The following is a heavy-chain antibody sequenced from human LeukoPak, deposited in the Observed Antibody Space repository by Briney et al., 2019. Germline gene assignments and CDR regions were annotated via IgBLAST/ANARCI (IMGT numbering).Heavy chain of an antibody. Sequence: GASVKVSCKASGYTFTSYGISWVRQAPGQGLEWMGRIIPILGIANYAQKFQGRVTITADKSTSTAYMELSSLRSEDTAVYYCATELVYDFPYYYGMDVWGQGTTVTVSS. CDR3: ATELVYDFPYYYGMDV. CDR1: GYTFTSYG. CDR2: IIPILGIA. D-gene: IGHD3-3*01. J-gene: IGHJ6*02. V-gene: IGHV1-69*04.